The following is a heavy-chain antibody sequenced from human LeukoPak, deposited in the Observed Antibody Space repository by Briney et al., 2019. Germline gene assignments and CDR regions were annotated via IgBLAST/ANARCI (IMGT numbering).Heavy chain of an antibody. D-gene: IGHD3-10*01. CDR3: ATHSSDYEPHPARRRYGSGIYFDY. Sequence: PGGSLRLSCAASGFTFSSYTMNWVRQAPGKGLEWVSSISSGSSYIYYADSVKGRFTLSRDNAKNSLYLQMNSLRAEDTAVYYCATHSSDYEPHPARRRYGSGIYFDYWGQGTLATVSS. J-gene: IGHJ4*02. V-gene: IGHV3-21*01. CDR1: GFTFSSYT. CDR2: ISSGSSYI.